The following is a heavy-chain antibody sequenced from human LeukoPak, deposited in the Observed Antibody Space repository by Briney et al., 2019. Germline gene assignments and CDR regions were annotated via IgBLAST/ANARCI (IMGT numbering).Heavy chain of an antibody. V-gene: IGHV3-23*01. D-gene: IGHD6-13*01. J-gene: IGHJ6*02. Sequence: GGSLRLSCAASGFTFSSYAMSWVRQAPGKGLEWVSAISGSGGSTYYADSVKGRFTISRDNSKNTLYLQMNSLRAEDTAVYYCLKGIAAAGDYYGMDVWGQGTTVTVSS. CDR1: GFTFSSYA. CDR2: ISGSGGST. CDR3: LKGIAAAGDYYGMDV.